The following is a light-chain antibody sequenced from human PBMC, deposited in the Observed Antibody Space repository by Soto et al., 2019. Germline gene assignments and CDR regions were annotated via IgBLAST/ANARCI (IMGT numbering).Light chain of an antibody. J-gene: IGKJ5*01. CDR3: QQYNSYSPIT. CDR1: QSISSW. V-gene: IGKV1-5*01. CDR2: DAS. Sequence: DIQMTQSPSTVSASVGDRVTITCRASQSISSWLAWYQQKPGKAPKLLIYDASSLESGVPSRFSGSGSGTEFTLTISSLQPDDFATYYCQQYNSYSPITFGQGTRLEIK.